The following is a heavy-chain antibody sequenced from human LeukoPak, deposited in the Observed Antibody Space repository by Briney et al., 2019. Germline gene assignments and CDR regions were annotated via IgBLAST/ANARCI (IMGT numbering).Heavy chain of an antibody. D-gene: IGHD5-24*01. CDR1: LGSISSSSYY. CDR3: ASTLQYPPDY. Sequence: SETLSLTCTVSLGSISSSSYYWGWVRQPPGNALEWIVSIYYSGRHSYNASLKSRLTISVETSNTTFSLTLSSVTAADTAVYYCASTLQYPPDYWGQGPLVPVSS. V-gene: IGHV4-39*01. CDR2: IYYSGRH. J-gene: IGHJ4*02.